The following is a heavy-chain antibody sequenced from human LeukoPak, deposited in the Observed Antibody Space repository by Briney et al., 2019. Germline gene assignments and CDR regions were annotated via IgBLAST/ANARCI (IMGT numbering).Heavy chain of an antibody. CDR3: ARDVAYCSGGSCPLDY. CDR1: GGTFSSYA. D-gene: IGHD2-15*01. V-gene: IGHV1-69*13. J-gene: IGHJ4*02. Sequence: SVKVSCKASGGTFSSYAISWVRQAPGQGLEWMGGIIPIFGTANYAQKFQGRVTITADESTSTAYMELSSLRPEDTAVYYCARDVAYCSGGSCPLDYWGQGTLVTVSS. CDR2: IIPIFGTA.